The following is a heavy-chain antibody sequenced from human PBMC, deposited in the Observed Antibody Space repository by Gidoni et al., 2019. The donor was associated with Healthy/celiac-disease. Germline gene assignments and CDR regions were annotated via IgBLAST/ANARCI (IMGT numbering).Heavy chain of an antibody. CDR1: GGSFSGYY. D-gene: IGHD3-9*01. V-gene: IGHV4-34*01. J-gene: IGHJ5*02. CDR3: ARGRVRYFDWLLSDNWFDP. CDR2: INHSGST. Sequence: QVQLQQWGAGLLKHSETLSLTCAVYGGSFSGYYWSWIRQPPGKGLEWIGEINHSGSTNYNPSLKSRVTISVDTSKNQFSLKLSSVTAADTAVYYCARGRVRYFDWLLSDNWFDPWGQGTLVTVSS.